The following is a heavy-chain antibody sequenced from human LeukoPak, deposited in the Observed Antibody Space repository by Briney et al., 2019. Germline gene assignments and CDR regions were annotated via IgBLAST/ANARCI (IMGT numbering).Heavy chain of an antibody. CDR1: GYTFTSYY. Sequence: ASVKVSCTASGYTFTSYYMNWVRQAPGQGREGMGVINLSGGSTSYEQKFQGRVTMTRDTSTSTVYIELSSPRSVETTVYYCARDHYSSFVHYFDYWGQGTLVTVSS. V-gene: IGHV1-46*01. D-gene: IGHD4-11*01. CDR2: INLSGGST. CDR3: ARDHYSSFVHYFDY. J-gene: IGHJ4*02.